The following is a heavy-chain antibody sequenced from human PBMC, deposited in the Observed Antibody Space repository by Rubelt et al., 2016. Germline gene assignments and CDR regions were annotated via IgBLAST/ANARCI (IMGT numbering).Heavy chain of an antibody. CDR1: GASFSSYY. Sequence: QVQLQQWGAGLLKPSETLSLTCAVYGASFSSYYWSWIRQPPGKGLEWIGSIYYSGSANYNPSLKSRVTISVDTSNNLFSLKLSSVTAADTAVYYCARDPWRGGKDYWGQGTLVTVSS. CDR2: IYYSGSA. CDR3: ARDPWRGGKDY. V-gene: IGHV4-34*11. J-gene: IGHJ4*02. D-gene: IGHD3-16*01.